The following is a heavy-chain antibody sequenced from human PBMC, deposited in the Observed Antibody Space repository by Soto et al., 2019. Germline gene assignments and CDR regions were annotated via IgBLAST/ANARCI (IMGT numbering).Heavy chain of an antibody. J-gene: IGHJ4*02. CDR3: ARVNYNFWSGYYDFDY. Sequence: QVQLVQSGAEVKKPGASVKVSCKASGYTFTSYDINWVRQATGQGREWMGWMNPNSGNTGYAQKFQGRVTMTRNTGVNRAYMELSSLRSEDTAVYYCARVNYNFWSGYYDFDYWGQGTLVTVSS. CDR2: MNPNSGNT. V-gene: IGHV1-8*01. CDR1: GYTFTSYD. D-gene: IGHD3-3*01.